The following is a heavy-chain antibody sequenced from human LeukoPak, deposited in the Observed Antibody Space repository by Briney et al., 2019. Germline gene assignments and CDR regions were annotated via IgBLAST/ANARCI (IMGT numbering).Heavy chain of an antibody. J-gene: IGHJ4*02. CDR2: ISYDGSNK. Sequence: QPGRSLRLSCAASGFTFSSYGMHWVRQAPGKGLEWVAVISYDGSNKYYADSVKGRFTISRDNSKNTLYLQMNSLRAEDTAVYYCVKDFSSSWYGYLDYWGQGTLVTVSS. V-gene: IGHV3-30*18. CDR3: VKDFSSSWYGYLDY. CDR1: GFTFSSYG. D-gene: IGHD6-13*01.